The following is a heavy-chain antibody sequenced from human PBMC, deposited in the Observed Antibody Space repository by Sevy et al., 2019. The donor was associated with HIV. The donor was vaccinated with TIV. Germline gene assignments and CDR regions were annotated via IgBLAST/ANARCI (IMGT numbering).Heavy chain of an antibody. V-gene: IGHV4-34*01. CDR3: ARGQWEHPY. Sequence: SETLSLTCAVYGESFSGFYWSWIRQPPGKGLEWIGDIIPAGITNYNPSLKSRVTISIDTSKKQFSLKMNSVTAADTAVYYCARGQWEHPYWGQGTQVTVSS. J-gene: IGHJ4*02. D-gene: IGHD1-26*01. CDR1: GESFSGFY. CDR2: IIPAGIT.